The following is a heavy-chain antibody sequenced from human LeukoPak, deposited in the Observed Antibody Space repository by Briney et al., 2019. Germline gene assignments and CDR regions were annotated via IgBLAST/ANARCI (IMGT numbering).Heavy chain of an antibody. J-gene: IGHJ4*02. CDR1: GYTFTGYY. CDR3: AREGGYDLTGYSSSWYGY. D-gene: IGHD6-13*01. CDR2: INPNSGGT. V-gene: IGHV1-2*02. Sequence: ASVKVSCKASGYTFTGYYMHWVRQAPGQGLEWMGWINPNSGGTNYAQKFQGRVTMTRDTSISTAYMELSRLRSDDTAVYYCAREGGYDLTGYSSSWYGYWGQGTLVTVSS.